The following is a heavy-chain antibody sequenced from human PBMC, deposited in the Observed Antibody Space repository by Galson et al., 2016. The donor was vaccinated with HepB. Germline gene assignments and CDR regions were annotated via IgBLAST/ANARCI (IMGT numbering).Heavy chain of an antibody. J-gene: IGHJ4*02. CDR1: GFTFSSYA. D-gene: IGHD3-10*01. V-gene: IGHV3-30*18. CDR3: AKDLAIYSASGAFDN. CDR2: IAYDGSNK. Sequence: SLRLSCAASGFTFSSYAMHWVSQAPDKGLEWVTVIAYDGSNKYYADPVKGRFTISRDNSKHTLYLQMKSLRAEDTAVYYCAKDLAIYSASGAFDNWGQGTLVTVSS.